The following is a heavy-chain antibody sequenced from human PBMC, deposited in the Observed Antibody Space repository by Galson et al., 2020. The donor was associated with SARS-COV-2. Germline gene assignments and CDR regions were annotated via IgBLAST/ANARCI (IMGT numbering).Heavy chain of an antibody. CDR1: GLTFSIYW. V-gene: IGHV3-7*01. CDR2: IKEDGSEK. CDR3: ARLRPGTTHDY. D-gene: IGHD1-1*01. Sequence: LSLTCAASGLTFSIYWMSWVRQAPGKGLEWVASIKEDGSEKYHVDSVKGRFTISRDNAKNSLYLQMNSLRAEDTAVYYCARLRPGTTHDYWGQGTLVTVSS. J-gene: IGHJ4*02.